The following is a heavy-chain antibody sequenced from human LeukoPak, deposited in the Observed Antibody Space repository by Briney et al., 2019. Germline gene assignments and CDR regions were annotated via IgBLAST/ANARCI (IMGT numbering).Heavy chain of an antibody. D-gene: IGHD6-19*01. CDR1: GFTFSNYA. J-gene: IGHJ4*02. V-gene: IGHV3-23*01. Sequence: GGSLRLSCAASGFTFSNYAMSWVRQAPGKGLEWVSTISGGGVTTYYADSAKGRFTISRDNSKNTRYLQMNSLRAEDTAVYYCPRQSYASGWNPFDYWGQGILVTVSS. CDR3: PRQSYASGWNPFDY. CDR2: ISGGGVTT.